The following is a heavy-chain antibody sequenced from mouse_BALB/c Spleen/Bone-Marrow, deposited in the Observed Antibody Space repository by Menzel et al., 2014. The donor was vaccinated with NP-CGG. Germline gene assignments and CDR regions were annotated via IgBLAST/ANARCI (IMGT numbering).Heavy chain of an antibody. Sequence: VQLQQSGAELARPGASVKMSCQASGYTFTRYTMHWEKKKPGQGLEWIGYIIPNSGYSNYNQKFKDKATLTADKSSSTAYMQLSSLTSEDSAVYYCTMRYYAMDYWGQGPSVTVPS. CDR1: GYTFTRYT. CDR2: IIPNSGYS. J-gene: IGHJ4*01. CDR3: TMRYYAMDY. V-gene: IGHV1-4*01.